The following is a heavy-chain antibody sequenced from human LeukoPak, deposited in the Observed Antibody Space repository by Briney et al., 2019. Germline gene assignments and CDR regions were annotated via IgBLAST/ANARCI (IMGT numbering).Heavy chain of an antibody. CDR2: SGSGDAT. J-gene: IGHJ4*02. V-gene: IGHV3-23*01. CDR3: AKSTSFYLDS. Sequence: GGSLRLSCAASGFTFSNYAMTWVRQAPGKGLESISVSGSGDATNYADSVKGRFTISRDNSKSTLYVQMNSLRAEDTAVYYCAKSTSFYLDSWGQGTLVTVSS. CDR1: GFTFSNYA.